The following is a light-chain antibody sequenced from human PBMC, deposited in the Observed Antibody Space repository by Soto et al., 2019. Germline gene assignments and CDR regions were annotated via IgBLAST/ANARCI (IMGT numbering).Light chain of an antibody. CDR2: GAS. Sequence: IVLTQSPGTLSLSPGERATLSWRASQSFSSNFLAWYQQKPGQAPRLLIYGASNRATGIPDRFSGSGSGTDFTLTVSRLEPEDFAVYYCQQYGSSPWTFGQGTKVDIK. CDR3: QQYGSSPWT. CDR1: QSFSSNF. J-gene: IGKJ1*01. V-gene: IGKV3-20*01.